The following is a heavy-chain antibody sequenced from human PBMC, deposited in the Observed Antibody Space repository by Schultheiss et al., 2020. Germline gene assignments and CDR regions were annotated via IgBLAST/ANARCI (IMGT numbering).Heavy chain of an antibody. CDR1: GYTFTDYY. D-gene: IGHD4-11*01. CDR3: AICFGTLDYSNYDYYGMDV. J-gene: IGHJ6*02. CDR2: INPSGGST. Sequence: ASVKVSCKASGYTFTDYYMHWVRQAPGQGLEWMGIINPSGGSTSYAQKFQGRVTMTRDTSTSTVYMELSSLRSEDTAVYYCAICFGTLDYSNYDYYGMDVWGQGTTVTVSS. V-gene: IGHV1-46*01.